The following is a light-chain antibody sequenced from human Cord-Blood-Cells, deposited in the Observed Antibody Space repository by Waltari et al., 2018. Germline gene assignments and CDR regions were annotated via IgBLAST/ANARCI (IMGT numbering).Light chain of an antibody. CDR1: QNVSSY. V-gene: IGKV3-11*01. J-gene: IGKJ4*02. CDR2: DAS. Sequence: DIVFTQSPATRSLSPGEIATLPCRASQNVSSYLAWYQPKPGQAPRLLIYDASNRATGIPARFSGSGSGTDFTLTISSLEPEDFAVYYCQQRSNWPLTFGGGTKVEIK. CDR3: QQRSNWPLT.